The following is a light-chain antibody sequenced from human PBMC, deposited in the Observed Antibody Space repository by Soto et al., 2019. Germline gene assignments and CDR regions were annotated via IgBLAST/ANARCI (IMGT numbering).Light chain of an antibody. CDR3: QKYRKGPLN. V-gene: IGKV3-15*01. J-gene: IGKJ4*01. CDR1: QSVRGN. Sequence: EIVMTQSPATLSVSPGERATLSCRASQSVRGNLAXXQPXPXXXPXXXXYXXSTWATGIPAKLIGSGSGKEFTLTIISLQAEDCAVYYCQKYRKGPLNVGGGTKVDI. CDR2: XXS.